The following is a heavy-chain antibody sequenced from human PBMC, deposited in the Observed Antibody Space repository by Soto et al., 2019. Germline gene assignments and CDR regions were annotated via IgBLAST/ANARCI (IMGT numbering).Heavy chain of an antibody. CDR2: ISAYNGNT. D-gene: IGHD3-22*01. CDR1: GYTFTSYG. CDR3: ARGLKYDSSGYYSDY. V-gene: IGHV1-18*01. J-gene: IGHJ4*02. Sequence: ASVKVSCKASGYTFTSYGISWVRQAPGQGLEWMGWISAYNGNTNYAQKLQGRVTMTTDTSTSTAYMELRSLRSDDTAVYYCARGLKYDSSGYYSDYWGQGTLVTVSS.